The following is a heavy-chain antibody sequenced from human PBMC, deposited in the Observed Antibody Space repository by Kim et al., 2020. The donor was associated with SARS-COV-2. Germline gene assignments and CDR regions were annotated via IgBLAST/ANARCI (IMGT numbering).Heavy chain of an antibody. V-gene: IGHV3-23*01. J-gene: IGHJ6*01. CDR2: SISGNST. Sequence: SISGNSTYYSDSVKVRFTISRDNSKNTLYLHMNSLRSEDTALYFCAKYEIIHYY. D-gene: IGHD2-21*01. CDR3: AKYEIIHYY.